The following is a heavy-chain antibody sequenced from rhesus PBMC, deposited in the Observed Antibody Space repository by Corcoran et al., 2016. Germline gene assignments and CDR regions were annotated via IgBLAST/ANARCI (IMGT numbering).Heavy chain of an antibody. CDR1: GFTFSGYE. CDR2: IGADISYT. J-gene: IGHJ3*01. Sequence: EVQLAESGGGLVQPGGSLRLSCAASGFTFSGYEMHWVRQAPGKGLESVSVIGADISYTHYEDSVKGRFTISRDNAKNSLSLQMNSLRAEDTAVYYCARRGVTTFAFDFWGQGLRVTVSS. CDR3: ARRGVTTFAFDF. D-gene: IGHD4-23*01. V-gene: IGHV3-115*02.